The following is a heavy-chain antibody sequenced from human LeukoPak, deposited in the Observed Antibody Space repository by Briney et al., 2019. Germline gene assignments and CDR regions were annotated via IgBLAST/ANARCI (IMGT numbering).Heavy chain of an antibody. CDR2: INAGNGDT. D-gene: IGHD4-17*01. V-gene: IGHV1-3*03. CDR1: GYTFTGYY. Sequence: ASVKVSCKASGYTFTGYYMHWVRQAPGQRLEWMGWINAGNGDTKYSHEFHDRVTLTRDTSASTAYMELSSLRSDDMAIYYCARDDYADRNRFDYWGQGTLVTVSS. J-gene: IGHJ4*02. CDR3: ARDDYADRNRFDY.